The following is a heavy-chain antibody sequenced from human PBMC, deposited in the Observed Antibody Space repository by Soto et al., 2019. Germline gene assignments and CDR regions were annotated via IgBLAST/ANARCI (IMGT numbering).Heavy chain of an antibody. V-gene: IGHV3-21*01. CDR2: ISSSSSYI. CDR1: GFTFSSYS. J-gene: IGHJ6*02. CDR3: ARVRIALVDYYGMDV. Sequence: EVQLVESGGGLVKPGGSLRLSCAASGFTFSSYSMNWVRQAPGKGLEWVSSISSSSSYIYYADSVKGRFTISRDNAKNSLYLQMNSLRAEDTAVYYCARVRIALVDYYGMDVWGQGTTVTVSS. D-gene: IGHD2-15*01.